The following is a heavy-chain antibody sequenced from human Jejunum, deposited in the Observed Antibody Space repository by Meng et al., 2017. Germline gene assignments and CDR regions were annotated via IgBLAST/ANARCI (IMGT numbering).Heavy chain of an antibody. CDR1: CYNFTTSA. V-gene: IGHV7-4-1*02. J-gene: IGHJ4*02. D-gene: IGHD1-7*01. CDR3: AKDPTGAWNSDF. Sequence: QVQLVQPGSEVKKPGASANVSCKSSCYNFTTSAMNWVRQAPGQGLEWMGYINTNTGNPTYAQGFTVRFVFSLDTSVTTAYLQISNLKAEDTAMYYCAKDPTGAWNSDFWGQGTLVTVSS. CDR2: INTNTGNP.